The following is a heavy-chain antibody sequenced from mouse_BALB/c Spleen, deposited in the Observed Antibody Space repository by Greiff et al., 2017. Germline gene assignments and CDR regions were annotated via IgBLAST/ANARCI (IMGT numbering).Heavy chain of an antibody. D-gene: IGHD1-1*02. Sequence: VMLVESGGGLVKPGGSLKLSCAASGFTFSSYAMSWVRQSPEKRLEWVAEISSGGSYTYYPDTVTGRFTISRDNAKNTLYLEMSSLRSEDTAMYYCAYGAWFAYWGQGTLVTVSA. CDR3: AYGAWFAY. J-gene: IGHJ3*01. V-gene: IGHV5-9-4*01. CDR2: ISSGGSYT. CDR1: GFTFSSYA.